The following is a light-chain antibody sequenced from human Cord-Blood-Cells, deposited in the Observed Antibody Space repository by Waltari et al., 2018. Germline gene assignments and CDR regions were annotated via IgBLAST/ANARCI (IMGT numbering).Light chain of an antibody. V-gene: IGKV1-33*01. CDR1: PDISNY. Sequence: DIQMTQSPSSLSASVGDRITITYQASPDISNYLNWYQQRPGKAPKLLIYDASNLETGVPSRFSGSGSGTDFTFTISSLQPEDIATYYCQQYDNLQITFGQGTRLEIK. CDR2: DAS. J-gene: IGKJ5*01. CDR3: QQYDNLQIT.